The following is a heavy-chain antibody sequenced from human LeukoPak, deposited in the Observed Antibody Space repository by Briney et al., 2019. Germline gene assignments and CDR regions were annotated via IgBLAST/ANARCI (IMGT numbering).Heavy chain of an antibody. CDR3: ARPPGRDGYNRFDH. CDR2: IDPNSGNT. J-gene: IGHJ4*02. V-gene: IGHV1-2*02. Sequence: ASVEVSCKASGYTFTGYYMHWVRQAPGQGLEWMGWIDPNSGNTNYAQKFQGRVTMTRDTSISAAYVELSRLRSDDTAVYYCARPPGRDGYNRFDHWGQGTLLTVSS. CDR1: GYTFTGYY. D-gene: IGHD5-24*01.